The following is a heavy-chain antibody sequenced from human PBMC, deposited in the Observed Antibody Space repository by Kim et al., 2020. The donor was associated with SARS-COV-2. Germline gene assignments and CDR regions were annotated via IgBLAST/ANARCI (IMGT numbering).Heavy chain of an antibody. CDR3: AKSNDGIQTATRY. J-gene: IGHJ4*02. Sequence: PGGSLRLSCAASGFAFSSYAMSWVRQAPGKGLDWVSVISGSGDNTYYADSVKGRFTISRDNSKSTLYLQMNSLRAEDTAVYFCAKSNDGIQTATRYWGQGTLVTVSS. V-gene: IGHV3-23*01. D-gene: IGHD5-18*01. CDR2: ISGSGDNT. CDR1: GFAFSSYA.